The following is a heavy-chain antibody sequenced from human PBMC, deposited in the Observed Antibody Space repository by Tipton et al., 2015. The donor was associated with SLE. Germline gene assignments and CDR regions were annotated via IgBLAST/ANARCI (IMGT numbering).Heavy chain of an antibody. V-gene: IGHV4-34*01. J-gene: IGHJ4*02. Sequence: TLSLTCAVYGGSFSGYYWSWIRQPPGKGLEWIGEINHSGSTNYNPSLKSRVTISVDTSKNQFSLKLSSVTAADTAVYYCARHFGGSYPGNYFDYWGQGTLVTVSS. D-gene: IGHD1-26*01. CDR1: GGSFSGYY. CDR3: ARHFGGSYPGNYFDY. CDR2: INHSGST.